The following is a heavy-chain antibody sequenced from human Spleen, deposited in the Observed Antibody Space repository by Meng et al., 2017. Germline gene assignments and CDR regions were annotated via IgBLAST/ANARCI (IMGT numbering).Heavy chain of an antibody. CDR1: GYSISSDYY. D-gene: IGHD2-2*03. Sequence: GSLRLSCAVSGYSISSDYYWGWIRQPPGKGLEWIGSMYHNGYTYYNPSLKSRVTISADTSKNQFSLKLSSVTAADTAVYYCARDLDIVVVPGVMGSHYYGMDVWGQGTTVTVSS. J-gene: IGHJ6*02. V-gene: IGHV4-38-2*02. CDR2: MYHNGYT. CDR3: ARDLDIVVVPGVMGSHYYGMDV.